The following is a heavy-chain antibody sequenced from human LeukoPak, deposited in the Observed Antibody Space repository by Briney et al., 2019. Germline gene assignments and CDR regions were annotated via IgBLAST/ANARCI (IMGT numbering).Heavy chain of an antibody. J-gene: IGHJ6*03. CDR3: ARVFLNSDYDYHYYYYMDV. D-gene: IGHD5-12*01. V-gene: IGHV4-38-2*02. CDR1: GYSISNGYY. Sequence: SETLSLTCTVSGYSISNGYYWGWMRQPPGKGLEWIGEINHSGSTNYNPSLKSRVTISVDTSKNQFSLRLSSVTAADTAVYYCARVFLNSDYDYHYYYYMDVWGKGTTVTVSS. CDR2: INHSGST.